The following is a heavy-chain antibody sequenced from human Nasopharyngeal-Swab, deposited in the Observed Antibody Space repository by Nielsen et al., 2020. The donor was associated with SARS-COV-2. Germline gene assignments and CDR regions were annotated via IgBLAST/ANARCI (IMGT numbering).Heavy chain of an antibody. Sequence: AGSLRLSCAASGFTFSDYYMSWIRQAPGKGLEYISYISGSGGTIYYGDSMKGRFTISRDNAKNSLYLQMNSLRAEDTAVYYCARDRANWDFDYWGQGTLVTVSS. V-gene: IGHV3-11*04. CDR3: ARDRANWDFDY. J-gene: IGHJ4*02. CDR2: ISGSGGTI. CDR1: GFTFSDYY. D-gene: IGHD7-27*01.